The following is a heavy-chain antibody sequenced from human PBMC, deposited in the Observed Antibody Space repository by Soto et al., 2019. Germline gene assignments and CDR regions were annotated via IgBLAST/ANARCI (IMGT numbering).Heavy chain of an antibody. CDR1: GFTFSDHY. CDR3: TKVQYSGSHYGPWDC. Sequence: PGRSLRLSCTASGFTFSDHYMDWVRQAPGKGLEWVGRTRNRPNGYTTEYAASVRGRFTVSRDDSKNSLFLQLHSLKTEDTAVYYCTKVQYSGSHYGPWDCWGQGTLVTVSS. D-gene: IGHD1-26*01. CDR2: TRNRPNGYTT. J-gene: IGHJ4*02. V-gene: IGHV3-72*01.